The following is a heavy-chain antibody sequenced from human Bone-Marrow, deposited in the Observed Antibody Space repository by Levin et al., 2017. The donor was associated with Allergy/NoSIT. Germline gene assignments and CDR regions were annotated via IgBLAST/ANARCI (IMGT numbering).Heavy chain of an antibody. CDR3: ATRSSGDYDWYLDL. D-gene: IGHD4-17*01. J-gene: IGHJ2*01. CDR1: GVNFNDTW. Sequence: AGGSLRLSCAASGVNFNDTWMNWVRQAPGKGLEWVGRIKSKTEGETTDYAAPVKGRFSISRDDSKNTMFLQMNSLKRGDTAVYFCATRSSGDYDWYLDLWGRGTLVTVSS. V-gene: IGHV3-15*01. CDR2: IKSKTEGETT.